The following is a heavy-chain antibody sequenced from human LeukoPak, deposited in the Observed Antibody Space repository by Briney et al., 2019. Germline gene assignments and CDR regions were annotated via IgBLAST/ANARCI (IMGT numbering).Heavy chain of an antibody. CDR3: ARWGAPSAPGGSYYYYMDV. CDR1: GFTFSSYG. V-gene: IGHV3-23*01. J-gene: IGHJ6*03. CDR2: ISGSGGST. D-gene: IGHD3-16*01. Sequence: GGSLRLSCAASGFTFSSYGMSWVRQAPGKGLEWVSAISGSGGSTYYADSVKGRFTISRENAKNSLYLQMNSLRAGDTAVYYCARWGAPSAPGGSYYYYMDVWGKGTTVTISS.